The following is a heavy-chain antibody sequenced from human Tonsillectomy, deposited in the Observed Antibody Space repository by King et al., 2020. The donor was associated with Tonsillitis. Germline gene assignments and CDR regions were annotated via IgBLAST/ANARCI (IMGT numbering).Heavy chain of an antibody. Sequence: VQLQQWGAELLKPSETLSLTCAVYGGSFSGFYWSWIRQPPGKGLEWIGEINHSGSTNYNPSLKSRVTISVDTSKNQFSLKLSSVTAADTAVYYCARVTRFGEFLIDYWGQGTLVTVSS. CDR3: ARVTRFGEFLIDY. V-gene: IGHV4-34*01. J-gene: IGHJ4*02. CDR1: GGSFSGFY. CDR2: INHSGST. D-gene: IGHD3-10*02.